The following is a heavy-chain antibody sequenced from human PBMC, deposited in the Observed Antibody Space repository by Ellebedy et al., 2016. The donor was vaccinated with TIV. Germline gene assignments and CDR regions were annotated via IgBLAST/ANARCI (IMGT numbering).Heavy chain of an antibody. CDR3: AKDRTPGDGYWVFDN. V-gene: IGHV3-30*18. J-gene: IGHJ4*02. Sequence: GESLKISCAASGFIFSNYGMHWVRQAPGKGLQWVALITSDGTNKLYGDSAKGRFTISRDNSKRTVDLQMNSLRAEDTAVYFCAKDRTPGDGYWVFDNWGQGTLVSVSS. D-gene: IGHD5-18*01. CDR2: ITSDGTNK. CDR1: GFIFSNYG.